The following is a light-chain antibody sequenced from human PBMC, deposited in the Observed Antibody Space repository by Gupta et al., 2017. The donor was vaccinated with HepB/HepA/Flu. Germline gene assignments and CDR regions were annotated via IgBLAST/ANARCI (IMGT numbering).Light chain of an antibody. V-gene: IGLV2-14*03. CDR3: SSFTSSSTLYV. CDR2: DVN. CDR1: SSDVGSYKY. Sequence: QSALTQPSVSGSPGQSITIPCTGTSSDVGSYKYVSWHQQHPGKAPKLMIYDVNNRPSGVSNRFSGSKSGNTASLTISGLQAEDEADYYCSSFTSSSTLYVFGTGTKVTVL. J-gene: IGLJ1*01.